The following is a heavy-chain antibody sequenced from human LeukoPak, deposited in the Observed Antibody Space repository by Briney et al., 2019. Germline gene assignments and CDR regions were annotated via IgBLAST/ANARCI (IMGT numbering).Heavy chain of an antibody. Sequence: GGSLRLSCAASGFTFSSYSMNWVRQAPGKGLEWVAVISYDGSNKYYADSVKGRFTISRDNSKNTLYLQMNSLRAEDTAVYYCAKDHSSGWYSEPYFDYWGQGTLVTVSS. CDR2: ISYDGSNK. V-gene: IGHV3-30*18. CDR1: GFTFSSYS. J-gene: IGHJ4*02. CDR3: AKDHSSGWYSEPYFDY. D-gene: IGHD6-19*01.